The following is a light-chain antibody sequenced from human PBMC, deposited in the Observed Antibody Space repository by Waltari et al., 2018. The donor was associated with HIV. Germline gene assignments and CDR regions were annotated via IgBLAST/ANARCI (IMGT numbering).Light chain of an antibody. Sequence: QSALTQPPSVSGSPGQSVTISCTGTSSDVGSYNRVSWYQQFPGTAPKLLIHEVSNRPSGVPDRFSGSKSGNTASLTISGLHADDEADYYCSSYTTTSTLWVFGGGTKLTVL. CDR1: SSDVGSYNR. CDR2: EVS. CDR3: SSYTTTSTLWV. J-gene: IGLJ3*02. V-gene: IGLV2-18*02.